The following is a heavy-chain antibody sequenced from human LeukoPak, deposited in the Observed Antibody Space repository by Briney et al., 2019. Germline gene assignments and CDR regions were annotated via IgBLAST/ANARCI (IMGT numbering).Heavy chain of an antibody. J-gene: IGHJ4*02. V-gene: IGHV4-31*03. CDR3: ARVQEGGYNYYFDY. Sequence: SRTLSLTCTVSGGSISSGGYYWSWIRQHPGKGLEWIGYIYYSGSTYYNPSLKSRVTISVDTSKNQFSLKLSSVTAADTAVYYCARVQEGGYNYYFDYWGQGTLVTVSS. D-gene: IGHD5-24*01. CDR2: IYYSGST. CDR1: GGSISSGGYY.